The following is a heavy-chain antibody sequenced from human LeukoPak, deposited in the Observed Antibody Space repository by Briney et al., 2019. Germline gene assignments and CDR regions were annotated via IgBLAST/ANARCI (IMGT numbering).Heavy chain of an antibody. CDR2: INHSGST. Sequence: SETLSLTCAVYGGSFSGYYWSWIRQPPGKGLEWIGEINHSGSTNYNPSPKSRVTISVDTSKNQFSLKLSSVTAADTAVYYCASVYDSSGYYPFWGQGTLVTVSS. CDR3: ASVYDSSGYYPF. J-gene: IGHJ4*02. CDR1: GGSFSGYY. D-gene: IGHD3-22*01. V-gene: IGHV4-34*01.